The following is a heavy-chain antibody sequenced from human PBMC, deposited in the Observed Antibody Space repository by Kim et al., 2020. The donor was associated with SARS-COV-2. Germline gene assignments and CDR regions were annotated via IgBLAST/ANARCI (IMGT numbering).Heavy chain of an antibody. CDR2: ISWNSGSI. CDR3: AFSRFSVWGSYRPYYFDY. V-gene: IGHV3-9*01. Sequence: GGSLRLSCAASGFTFDDYAMHWVRQAPGKGLEWVSGISWNSGSIGYADSVKGRFTISRDNAKNSLYLQMNSLRAEDTALYYCAFSRFSVWGSYRPYYFDYWGQGTLVTVSS. CDR1: GFTFDDYA. D-gene: IGHD3-16*02. J-gene: IGHJ4*02.